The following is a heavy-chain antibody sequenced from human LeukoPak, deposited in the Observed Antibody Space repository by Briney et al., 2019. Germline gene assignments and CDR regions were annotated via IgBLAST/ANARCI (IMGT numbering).Heavy chain of an antibody. J-gene: IGHJ4*02. Sequence: PSETLSLTCTVSGGSISSGSYYWSWIRQPAGKGLEWIGRIYTSGSTNYNPSLKSRVTISVDTSKNQFSLKLTSVTAADTAVYYCARDVEVGASGYWGQGTLVTVSS. CDR1: GGSISSGSYY. D-gene: IGHD2-15*01. CDR2: IYTSGST. CDR3: ARDVEVGASGY. V-gene: IGHV4-61*02.